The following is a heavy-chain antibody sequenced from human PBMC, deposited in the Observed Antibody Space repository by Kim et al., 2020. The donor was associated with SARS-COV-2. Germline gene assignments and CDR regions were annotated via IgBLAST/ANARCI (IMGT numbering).Heavy chain of an antibody. J-gene: IGHJ4*02. CDR3: AKDLRLYYFDY. V-gene: IGHV3-30*18. CDR1: GFTFSSYG. D-gene: IGHD5-12*01. CDR2: ISYDGSNK. Sequence: GGSLRLSCAASGFTFSSYGMHWVRQAPGKGLEWVAVISYDGSNKYYADSVKGRFTISRDNSKNTLYLQMNSLRAEDTAVYYCAKDLRLYYFDYWGQGTLVTVSS.